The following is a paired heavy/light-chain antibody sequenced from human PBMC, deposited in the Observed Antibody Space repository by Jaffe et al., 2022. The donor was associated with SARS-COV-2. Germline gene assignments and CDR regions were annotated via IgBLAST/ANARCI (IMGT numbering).Heavy chain of an antibody. CDR2: IWFDGSNQ. J-gene: IGHJ6*02. V-gene: IGHV3-33*01. Sequence: QVQLVESGGGVVQPGRSLRLSCAASGFTFNNYGMHWVRQAPGKGLEWVAVIWFDGSNQNYADSVEGRFTISRDNSKNTLFLQMNSLRAEDTAVYYCARDRLAVAATHYYYGMDVWGQGTTVTVSS. CDR1: GFTFNNYG. D-gene: IGHD6-19*01. CDR3: ARDRLAVAATHYYYGMDV.
Light chain of an antibody. CDR2: QNN. Sequence: SYELTQPPSVSVSPGQTASITCSGDKLGDKYACWYQQKPAQSPVLVIYQNNKRPSGIPERFSGSNSVNTATLTISGTQAVDEAAYFCQAWDSTTVVFGGGTKLTVL. J-gene: IGLJ2*01. V-gene: IGLV3-1*01. CDR1: KLGDKY. CDR3: QAWDSTTVV.